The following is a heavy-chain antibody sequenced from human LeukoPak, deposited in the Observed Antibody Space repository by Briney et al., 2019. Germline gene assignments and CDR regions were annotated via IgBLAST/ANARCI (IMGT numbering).Heavy chain of an antibody. Sequence: PSETLSLTCTVSGGSISGYFWSWIRQPPGEGLLFIGYIYYTGAASYNPSLNSRVSMSVDTSKNQFSLKVSSVTAADTAVYYCAKFATVTVPNWLDFWGQGILVTVSS. CDR1: GGSISGYF. J-gene: IGHJ5*01. D-gene: IGHD4-17*01. CDR3: AKFATVTVPNWLDF. CDR2: IYYTGAA. V-gene: IGHV4-59*01.